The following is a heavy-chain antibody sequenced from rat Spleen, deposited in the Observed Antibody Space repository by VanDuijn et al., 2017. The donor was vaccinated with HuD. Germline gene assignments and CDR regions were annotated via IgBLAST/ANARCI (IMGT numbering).Heavy chain of an antibody. J-gene: IGHJ3*01. V-gene: IGHV3-3*01. Sequence: EVQLQESGPGLVKPSQSLSLTCSLNGYSISSSYRWNWIRKFPGNKLEWMGYIDNTGTTNYNPSLRGRISITRDSSKNQFFLLVNSVTTEDTATYSCARSDGVHYYLPFADWGQGTLVTASS. CDR1: GYSISSSYR. CDR3: ARSDGVHYYLPFAD. D-gene: IGHD1-1*01. CDR2: IDNTGTT.